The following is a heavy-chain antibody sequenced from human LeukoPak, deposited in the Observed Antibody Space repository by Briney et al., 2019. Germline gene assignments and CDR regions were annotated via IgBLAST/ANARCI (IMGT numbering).Heavy chain of an antibody. V-gene: IGHV1-18*01. CDR2: ISAYNGNT. D-gene: IGHD3-3*01. CDR1: GYTFTSYG. Sequence: ASVTVSCKASGYTFTSYGISWVRQAPGQGLEWMGWISAYNGNTNYAQKLQGRVTMTTDTSTSTAYMELRSLRSDDTAVYYCARDPKEGPYYDFWSGNYWGYWGQGTLVTVSS. J-gene: IGHJ4*02. CDR3: ARDPKEGPYYDFWSGNYWGY.